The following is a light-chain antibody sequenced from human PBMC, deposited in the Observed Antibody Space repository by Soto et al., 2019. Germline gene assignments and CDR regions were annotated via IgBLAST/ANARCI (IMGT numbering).Light chain of an antibody. Sequence: QSVLTQPPSASGTAGQRVTISCSGSSSNIGSNYVYWYQQLPGTAPKLLIYRNNQRPSGVPDRFSGSKSGTSASLAISGLRSEDEADYYCAAWDDSLSGYYVFRTGSKVTVL. CDR3: AAWDDSLSGYYV. CDR2: RNN. CDR1: SSNIGSNY. V-gene: IGLV1-47*01. J-gene: IGLJ1*01.